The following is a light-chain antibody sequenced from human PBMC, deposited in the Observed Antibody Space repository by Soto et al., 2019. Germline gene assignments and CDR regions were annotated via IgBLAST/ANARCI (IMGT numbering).Light chain of an antibody. CDR1: QSISRS. J-gene: IGKJ2*01. CDR2: AAS. V-gene: IGKV1-39*01. Sequence: DIQVTQSPSSLSASVGDRVTITCRASQSISRSLNWYQQKPGKAPNLLIYAASSLQSGVPSRFSGSGSGTDFTLTINSLQLEDFAVYYCQQYNNWPPYTFGQGTKVDIK. CDR3: QQYNNWPPYT.